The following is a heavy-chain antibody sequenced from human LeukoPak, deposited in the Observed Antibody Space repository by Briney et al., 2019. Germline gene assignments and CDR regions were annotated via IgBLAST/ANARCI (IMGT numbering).Heavy chain of an antibody. D-gene: IGHD1-26*01. Sequence: PSETLSLTCTVSGGSISSGGYYWSWIRQHPGKGLEWIGYIYYSGSTYYNPSLKSRVTISVDTSKNQFSLKLSSVTAADTAVYYCARVVVGARHTNFDYWGQGTLVTVSS. CDR1: GGSISSGGYY. CDR3: ARVVVGARHTNFDY. V-gene: IGHV4-31*03. CDR2: IYYSGST. J-gene: IGHJ4*02.